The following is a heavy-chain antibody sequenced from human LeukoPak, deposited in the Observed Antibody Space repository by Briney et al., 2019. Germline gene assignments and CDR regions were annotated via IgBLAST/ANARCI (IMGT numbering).Heavy chain of an antibody. J-gene: IGHJ3*02. CDR3: ACGWYEHAFDI. V-gene: IGHV3-23*01. D-gene: IGHD6-19*01. Sequence: GGSLRLSCVASGFTFSSYGRTWVRQAPGKGPEWVSVISSSAGSTYYADSVKGRFTISRDNSKNTLYLQMNSLRAEDTAVYYCACGWYEHAFDIWGQGTMVTVSS. CDR1: GFTFSSYG. CDR2: ISSSAGST.